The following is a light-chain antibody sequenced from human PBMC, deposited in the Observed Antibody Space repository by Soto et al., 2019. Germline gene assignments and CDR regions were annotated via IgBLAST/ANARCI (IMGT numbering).Light chain of an antibody. CDR2: DAS. J-gene: IGKJ1*01. V-gene: IGKV1-13*02. Sequence: AIQMTQSPSSLSASVEDRVIITCRASQSISNHLNWYQQKPGKAPKLLIYDASSLESGVPSRFSGSGSGTEFTLTITSLQPDDFATYYCQQYNSYPWTFGQGTKVDIK. CDR1: QSISNH. CDR3: QQYNSYPWT.